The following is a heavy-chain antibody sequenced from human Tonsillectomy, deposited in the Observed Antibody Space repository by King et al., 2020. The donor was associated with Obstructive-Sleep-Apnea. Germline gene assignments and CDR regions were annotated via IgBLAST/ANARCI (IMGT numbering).Heavy chain of an antibody. CDR2: IISSSSYI. Sequence: VQLVESGGGLVKPGGALRLSCAAAGFTFSSYSMNWVRQAPWKGLEWVSSIISSSSYIYYADSVKGRFTISRDNAKNSLYLQMNSLRAEDTAVYYCAIDRRQTGARPQYFDYWGQGTLVTVSS. CDR3: AIDRRQTGARPQYFDY. J-gene: IGHJ4*02. V-gene: IGHV3-21*01. D-gene: IGHD7-27*01. CDR1: GFTFSSYS.